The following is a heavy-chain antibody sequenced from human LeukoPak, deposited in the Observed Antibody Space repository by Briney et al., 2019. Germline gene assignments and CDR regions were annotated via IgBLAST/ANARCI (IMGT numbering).Heavy chain of an antibody. D-gene: IGHD2-2*01. CDR3: ARYLPAAIFYYYGMDV. CDR2: IYSGGST. CDR1: GFTVSSNY. J-gene: IGHJ6*02. Sequence: GGSLRLSCAASGFTVSSNYMSWVRQAPGKGLEWVSVIYSGGSTYYADSVKGRFTISRDNSKNTLYLQMNSLRAEDTAVYYCARYLPAAIFYYYGMDVWGQGTTVTVSS. V-gene: IGHV3-66*01.